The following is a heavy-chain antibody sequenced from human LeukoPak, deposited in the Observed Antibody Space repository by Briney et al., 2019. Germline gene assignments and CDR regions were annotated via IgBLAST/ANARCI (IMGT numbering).Heavy chain of an antibody. CDR3: ARHGVVPNYYMDV. V-gene: IGHV4-39*01. CDR2: IYYSGST. Sequence: SETLSLTCTVSGGSISSSSYYWGWIRQPPGKGLEWIGSIYYSGSTYYNPSLKSRVTISVDTSKNQFSLKLSSVTGADTAVYYCARHGVVPNYYMDVWGKGTTVTVSS. CDR1: GGSISSSSYY. J-gene: IGHJ6*03. D-gene: IGHD3-3*01.